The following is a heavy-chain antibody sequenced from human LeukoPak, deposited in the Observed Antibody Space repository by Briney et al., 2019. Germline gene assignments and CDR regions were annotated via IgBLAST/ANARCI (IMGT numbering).Heavy chain of an antibody. CDR1: GGSISNYY. CDR3: AREVPLVGALNY. V-gene: IGHV4-59*01. Sequence: SETLSLTCTVSGGSISNYYWSWIRQPPGKGLEWIGYIYYSGNTNYNPSLKSRLTISVDTSKNQLSLKLSSVTAADTAVYYCAREVPLVGALNYWGQGTLVTVSS. CDR2: IYYSGNT. D-gene: IGHD1-26*01. J-gene: IGHJ4*02.